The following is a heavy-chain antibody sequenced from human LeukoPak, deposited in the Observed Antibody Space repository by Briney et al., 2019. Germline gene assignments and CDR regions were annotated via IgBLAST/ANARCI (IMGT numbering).Heavy chain of an antibody. CDR1: GGTFSSYA. J-gene: IGHJ4*02. Sequence: SVKVSGKASGGTFSSYAISWVRQAPGQGLEWMGGIIPILGTANNAQKFQGRVTITADESTSTAYMELSSLRSEDTAVYYCAREKAQYSGYDYGSLDYWGQGTLVTVSS. V-gene: IGHV1-69*13. D-gene: IGHD5-12*01. CDR3: AREKAQYSGYDYGSLDY. CDR2: IIPILGTA.